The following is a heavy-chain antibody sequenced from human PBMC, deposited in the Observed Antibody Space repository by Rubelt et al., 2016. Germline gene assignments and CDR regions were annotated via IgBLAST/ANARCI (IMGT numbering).Heavy chain of an antibody. Sequence: EVQLVQSGAEVKKPGESLRISCKGSGYTFTNHWISWVRQMPGKGLEWMGRIDPSDSYTNYNPSLLGPVASAVDKSISTAYLQVSSLQAADTAMYYCARRNSGTYSPFDYWGQGTMVTVSP. CDR3: ARRNSGTYSPFDY. CDR2: IDPSDSYT. CDR1: GYTFTNHW. D-gene: IGHD1-26*01. J-gene: IGHJ4*02. V-gene: IGHV5-10-1*01.